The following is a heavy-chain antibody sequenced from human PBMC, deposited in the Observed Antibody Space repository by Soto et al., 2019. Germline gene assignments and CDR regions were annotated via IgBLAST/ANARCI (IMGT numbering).Heavy chain of an antibody. D-gene: IGHD3-22*01. V-gene: IGHV3-23*01. J-gene: IGHJ4*02. CDR2: LSGSGGST. CDR1: GFTFINYA. CDR3: AKNPGYYYDSTGYHFDY. Sequence: GGSLRLSCAASGFTFINYAMSWVLQAPGKGLEWVSTLSGSGGSTYYADSVKGRFTISRDNSKNTLYLQMNSLRAEDTAVYYCAKNPGYYYDSTGYHFDYWGQGTLVTVSS.